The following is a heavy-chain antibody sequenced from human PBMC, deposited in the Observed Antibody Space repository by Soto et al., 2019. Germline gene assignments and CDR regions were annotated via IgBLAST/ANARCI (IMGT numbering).Heavy chain of an antibody. V-gene: IGHV1-69*01. CDR2: IIPIFGTA. D-gene: IGHD3-3*01. Sequence: QVQLVQSGAEVKKPGSSVKVSCKASGGTFSSYAISWVRQAPGQGLEWMGGIIPIFGTANYAQKFQGRVTVTGDEATITAYVELRSLRSEDTAVDYCAVGRSIFGVVGDAFDIWGQGTMVTVSS. CDR3: AVGRSIFGVVGDAFDI. CDR1: GGTFSSYA. J-gene: IGHJ3*02.